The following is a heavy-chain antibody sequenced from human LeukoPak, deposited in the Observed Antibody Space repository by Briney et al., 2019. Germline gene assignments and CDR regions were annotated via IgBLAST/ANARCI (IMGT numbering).Heavy chain of an antibody. CDR3: AKTQISRYCSGGSCYSGEGTFDY. Sequence: GGSLRLSCAASGFTFSAYAMSWVRQAPGKGLEWVSSISGSGGSTYYADSVKGRFTISRDNSKNTLYLQMNSLRAEDTAVYYCAKTQISRYCSGGSCYSGEGTFDYWGQGTLVTVSS. CDR1: GFTFSAYA. V-gene: IGHV3-23*01. CDR2: ISGSGGST. J-gene: IGHJ4*02. D-gene: IGHD2-15*01.